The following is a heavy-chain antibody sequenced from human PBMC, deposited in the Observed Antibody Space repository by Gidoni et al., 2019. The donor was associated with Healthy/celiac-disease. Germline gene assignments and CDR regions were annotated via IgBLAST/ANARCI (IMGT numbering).Heavy chain of an antibody. D-gene: IGHD6-13*01. Sequence: EVQLLESGGGLVQPGGSLRLSCEASGFTFRSHAMSWVRQASGKGLEWVSSMSGSCGSTYYADSVKGRFTISRDNSKNTLYLQMNSLRAEDTAVYYCAKAEWSSWYFYYYMDVWGKGTTVTVSS. CDR1: GFTFRSHA. J-gene: IGHJ6*03. CDR2: MSGSCGST. V-gene: IGHV3-23*01. CDR3: AKAEWSSWYFYYYMDV.